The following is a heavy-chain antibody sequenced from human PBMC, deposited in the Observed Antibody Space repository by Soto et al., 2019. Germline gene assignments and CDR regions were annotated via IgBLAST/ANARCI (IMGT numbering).Heavy chain of an antibody. Sequence: VQLVESGGGVVQPGTALILSCVASGYPFGDYAMRWVRQAPGKGLEWVSAIGPTEAHAPAYAASVKGRFTISRDNSRNILYLQMTNLRAEDTGVYYCAKDAIPYNGRDDAFDLWGQGTMVTVSS. CDR2: IGPTEAHAP. J-gene: IGHJ3*01. D-gene: IGHD2-2*02. V-gene: IGHV3-23*04. CDR3: AKDAIPYNGRDDAFDL. CDR1: GYPFGDYA.